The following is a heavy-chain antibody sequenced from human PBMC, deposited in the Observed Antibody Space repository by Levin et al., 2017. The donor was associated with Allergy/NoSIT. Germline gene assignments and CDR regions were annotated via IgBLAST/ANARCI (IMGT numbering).Heavy chain of an antibody. Sequence: GGSLRLSCKGSGYSFTSYWIGWVRQMPGKGLEWMGIIYPGDSDTRYSPSFQGQVTISADKSISTAYLQWSSLKASDTAMYYCARTGYYGSGSPRDAFDIWGQGTMVTVSS. CDR3: ARTGYYGSGSPRDAFDI. CDR1: GYSFTSYW. CDR2: IYPGDSDT. J-gene: IGHJ3*02. V-gene: IGHV5-51*01. D-gene: IGHD3-10*01.